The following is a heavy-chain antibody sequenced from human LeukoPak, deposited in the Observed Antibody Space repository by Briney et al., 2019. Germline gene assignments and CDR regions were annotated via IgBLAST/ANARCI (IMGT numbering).Heavy chain of an antibody. CDR3: ATYINWVAGDV. D-gene: IGHD1-1*01. Sequence: GGSLRLSCAASGFRFTDYSMSWVLQAPGKGLEWVAAIKEDGSEEYYMDSVKGRFTISRDNAKNSLYLQMNSLRDEDTAVYHCATYINWVAGDVWGQGTAVSVSS. V-gene: IGHV3-7*01. CDR1: GFRFTDYS. CDR2: IKEDGSEE. J-gene: IGHJ6*02.